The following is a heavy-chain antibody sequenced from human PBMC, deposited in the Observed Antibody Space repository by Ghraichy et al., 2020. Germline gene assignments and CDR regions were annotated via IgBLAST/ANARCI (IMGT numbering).Heavy chain of an antibody. CDR3: AKVKVAASGFDY. CDR2: ISGSGDST. V-gene: IGHV3-23*01. CDR1: GFTFNDYA. Sequence: GESLRLSCAASGFTFNDYAMNWVRQAPGKGLEWVSLISGSGDSTDYADSVKGRFTISRDNSRSTLYLQMNSLRAEDTAVYYCAKVKVAASGFDYWGRGTLVTVSS. J-gene: IGHJ4*02. D-gene: IGHD6-13*01.